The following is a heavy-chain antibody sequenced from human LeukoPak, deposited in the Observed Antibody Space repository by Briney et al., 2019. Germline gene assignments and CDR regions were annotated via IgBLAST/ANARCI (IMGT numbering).Heavy chain of an antibody. CDR3: AKGTLDIVVVPAAPKVYYFDY. Sequence: GGSLRLSCAASGFTFSSYAMSWVRQAPGKGLEWVSVIRGSGGSTYYADSVKGRFTISRDNSKNTLYLQMNSLRAEDTAVYYCAKGTLDIVVVPAAPKVYYFDYWGQGTLVTVSS. CDR2: IRGSGGST. D-gene: IGHD2-2*01. J-gene: IGHJ4*02. V-gene: IGHV3-23*01. CDR1: GFTFSSYA.